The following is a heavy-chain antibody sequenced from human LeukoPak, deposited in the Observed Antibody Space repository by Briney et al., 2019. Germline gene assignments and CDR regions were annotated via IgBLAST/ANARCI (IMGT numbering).Heavy chain of an antibody. D-gene: IGHD3-22*01. V-gene: IGHV3-48*04. Sequence: PGGSLRLSCAASGFTFSSYSMNWVRQAPGKGLEWLSYISDLSNNRYYADTVKGRFIISRDDAKNSVYLQMSSLRAEDTAVYYCARFGTSGYSGDHWGQGTLVTVSS. J-gene: IGHJ4*02. CDR1: GFTFSSYS. CDR3: ARFGTSGYSGDH. CDR2: ISDLSNNR.